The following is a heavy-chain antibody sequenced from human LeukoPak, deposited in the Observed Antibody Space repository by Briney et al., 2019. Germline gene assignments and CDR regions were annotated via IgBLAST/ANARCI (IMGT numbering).Heavy chain of an antibody. CDR3: ARGSDRYCSGGSCYHYSNWFGP. D-gene: IGHD2-15*01. V-gene: IGHV1-8*01. Sequence: GASVKVSCKASGYTFTSYDINWVRQATGQGLEWMGWMNPNSSNTGYAQKFQGRVTMTRNTSISTAYMQLSSLRAEDTAVYYCARGSDRYCSGGSCYHYSNWFGPWGQGTLVTVSS. J-gene: IGHJ5*02. CDR2: MNPNSSNT. CDR1: GYTFTSYD.